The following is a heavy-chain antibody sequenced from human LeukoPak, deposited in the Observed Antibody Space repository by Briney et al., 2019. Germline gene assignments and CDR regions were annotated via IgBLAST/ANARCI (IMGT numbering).Heavy chain of an antibody. V-gene: IGHV4-59*01. J-gene: IGHJ4*02. D-gene: IGHD2-2*01. CDR3: ASGVVAGALRPFDS. CDR1: GGSICSYY. Sequence: SETLSLTCTVSGGSICSYYWSWVRQPPGKGLEWIAYIYDSGSTNYNPSLKSRVTISVDTSKNQFSLKLSSVTAADTAVYYCASGVVAGALRPFDSWGQGTLVTVSS. CDR2: IYDSGST.